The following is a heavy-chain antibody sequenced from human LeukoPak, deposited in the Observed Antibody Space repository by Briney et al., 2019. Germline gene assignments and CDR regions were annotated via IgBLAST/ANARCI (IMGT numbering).Heavy chain of an antibody. CDR1: GFTFSTYA. Sequence: GGSLRLSCAASGFTFSTYAMSWVRQAPGKGLEWVSAISGSGGRTYYADSVKGRFTISRDNSKNTLYLQMNSLRAEDTDVYYCAKALGSRPDCSDSSGSDAFDIWGQGTMVTVSS. V-gene: IGHV3-23*01. D-gene: IGHD3-22*01. CDR3: AKALGSRPDCSDSSGSDAFDI. CDR2: ISGSGGRT. J-gene: IGHJ3*02.